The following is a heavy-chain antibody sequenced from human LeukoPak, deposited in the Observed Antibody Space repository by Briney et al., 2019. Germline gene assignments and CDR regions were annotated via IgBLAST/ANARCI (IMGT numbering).Heavy chain of an antibody. V-gene: IGHV3-33*06. CDR3: AKDLGTMVRGVVGFDP. CDR1: GFTFSSYG. D-gene: IGHD3-10*01. Sequence: GGSLRLSCAASGFTFSSYGMHWVRQAPGKGLEWVAVIWYDGSTKYYADSVKGRFTISRDNSKNTLYLQMNSLRAEDTAVYYCAKDLGTMVRGVVGFDPWGQGTLVTVSS. CDR2: IWYDGSTK. J-gene: IGHJ5*02.